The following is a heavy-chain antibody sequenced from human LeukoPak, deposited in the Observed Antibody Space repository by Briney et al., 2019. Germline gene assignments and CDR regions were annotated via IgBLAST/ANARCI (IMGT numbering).Heavy chain of an antibody. CDR1: GFTFSSYG. CDR3: AKDSSSWYAFDY. V-gene: IGHV3-33*06. Sequence: PGGSLRLSCAASGFTFSSYGMHWVRQAPGKGLEWVAVIWYDGSNKYYADSVKGRFTISRDNSKNTLYLQINSLRAEDTAVYYCAKDSSSWYAFDYWGQGTLVTVPS. D-gene: IGHD6-13*01. CDR2: IWYDGSNK. J-gene: IGHJ4*02.